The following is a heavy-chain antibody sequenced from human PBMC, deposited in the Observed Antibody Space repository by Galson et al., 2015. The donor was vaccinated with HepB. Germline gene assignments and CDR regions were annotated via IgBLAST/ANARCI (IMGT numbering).Heavy chain of an antibody. Sequence: SLRLSCAASGFTFSSYAMSWVRQAPGKGLEWVAVIWYDGSNKYYADSVKGRFTISRDNSKNTLYLQMNSLRAEDTSVYYCARSGYSSGWYAPSYFDYWGQGTLVTVSS. CDR1: GFTFSSYA. CDR3: ARSGYSSGWYAPSYFDY. CDR2: IWYDGSNK. V-gene: IGHV3-33*08. D-gene: IGHD6-19*01. J-gene: IGHJ4*02.